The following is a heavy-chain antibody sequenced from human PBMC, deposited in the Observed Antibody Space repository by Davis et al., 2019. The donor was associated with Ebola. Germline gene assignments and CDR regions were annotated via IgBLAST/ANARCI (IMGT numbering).Heavy chain of an antibody. V-gene: IGHV3-30*02. D-gene: IGHD5-24*01. J-gene: IGHJ1*01. CDR2: IRRDGSNK. CDR1: GFTFSTYA. Sequence: GESLKISCAAFGFTFSTYAMNWVRQAPGKGLEWVAFIRRDGSNKYYADSVKGRFTISRDNAKNSLYLQMHSLRADDTAVYYCAKTVGWLQQAGEEYFQNWGQGTLVTVSS. CDR3: AKTVGWLQQAGEEYFQN.